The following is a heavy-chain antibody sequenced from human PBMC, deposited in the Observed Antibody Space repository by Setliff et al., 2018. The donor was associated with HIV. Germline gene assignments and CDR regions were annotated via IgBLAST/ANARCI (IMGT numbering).Heavy chain of an antibody. V-gene: IGHV3-23*01. D-gene: IGHD3-3*01. CDR1: GFTFSYHA. CDR2: ISGGGEST. Sequence: PGGSLRLSCAASGFTFSYHAMTWVRQAPGKGLEWVAGISGGGESTYYAESVKGRFIISRDNSKDTLSLQMNNVRAEDTAFYYCAKDYTPTFWEYNWFDVWGQGTQVTVSS. J-gene: IGHJ5*02. CDR3: AKDYTPTFWEYNWFDV.